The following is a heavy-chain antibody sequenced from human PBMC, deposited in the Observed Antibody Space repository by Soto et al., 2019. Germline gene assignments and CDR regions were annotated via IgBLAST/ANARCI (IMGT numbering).Heavy chain of an antibody. CDR1: GGTFSSYA. CDR2: IIPIFGTA. V-gene: IGHV1-69*13. Sequence: SVKGAWKASGGTFSSYAISWVRQAPGQGLEWMGGIIPIFGTANYAQKFQGRVTITADESTSTAYMELSSLRSEDTAVYYCARGRIAVAGPNYYYYGVDVWG. J-gene: IGHJ6*02. D-gene: IGHD6-19*01. CDR3: ARGRIAVAGPNYYYYGVDV.